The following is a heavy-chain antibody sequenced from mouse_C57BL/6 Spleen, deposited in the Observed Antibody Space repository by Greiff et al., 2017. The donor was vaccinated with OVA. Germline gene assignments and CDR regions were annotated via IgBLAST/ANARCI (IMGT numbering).Heavy chain of an antibody. CDR1: GYAFSSSW. J-gene: IGHJ3*01. CDR3: APLLRYFAY. Sequence: QVQLQQSGPELVQPGASVKISCKASGYAFSSSWMNWVKQRPGKGLEWIGRIYPGDGDTNYNGKFKGKATLTADKSSSTAYMQLSSLTSEDSAVYFCAPLLRYFAYWGQGTLVTVSA. V-gene: IGHV1-82*01. D-gene: IGHD1-1*01. CDR2: IYPGDGDT.